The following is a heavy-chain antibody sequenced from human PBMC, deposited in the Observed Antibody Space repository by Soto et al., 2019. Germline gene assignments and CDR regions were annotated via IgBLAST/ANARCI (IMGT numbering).Heavy chain of an antibody. J-gene: IGHJ4*02. CDR1: GFTFSSYS. Sequence: EVQLVESGGGLVKPGGSLRLSCAASGFTFSSYSMNWVRQAPGKGLEWVSSISSSSSYIYYADSVKGRFTISRDNAKNSLDLQMNSRRAEDTAVYYCARDSGYGCFDYWGQGTLVTVYS. CDR3: ARDSGYGCFDY. CDR2: ISSSSSYI. V-gene: IGHV3-21*01. D-gene: IGHD5-12*01.